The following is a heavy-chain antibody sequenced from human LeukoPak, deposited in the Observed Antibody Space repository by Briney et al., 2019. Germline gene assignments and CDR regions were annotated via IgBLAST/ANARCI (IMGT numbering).Heavy chain of an antibody. CDR3: ARLWGGNGHSGGSLNL. CDR2: VWYDGRNR. Sequence: GGSLRLSCAASGYTFSRHGIHWVRQAPGKGLEWVAVVWYDGRNRDYADSVKGRFTISKDNSNNMVSLQMDRLRAEDTAVYYCARLWGGNGHSGGSLNLWGQGTLSPSLQ. J-gene: IGHJ5*02. CDR1: GYTFSRHG. D-gene: IGHD3-16*01. V-gene: IGHV3-33*01.